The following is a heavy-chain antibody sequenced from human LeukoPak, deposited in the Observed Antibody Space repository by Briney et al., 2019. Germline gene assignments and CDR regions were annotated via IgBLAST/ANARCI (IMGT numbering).Heavy chain of an antibody. J-gene: IGHJ4*02. V-gene: IGHV4-59*10. D-gene: IGHD3-22*01. CDR1: GGSFSGYY. CDR2: VYTSGTT. Sequence: SETLSLTCAVYGGSFSGYYWSWIRQPAGKGLEWIGRVYTSGTTNYNPSLKSRVTISVDTSKNHFSLKLSSVTAADTAVYYCARSPDYDSTGYDYWGQGTPVTVSS. CDR3: ARSPDYDSTGYDY.